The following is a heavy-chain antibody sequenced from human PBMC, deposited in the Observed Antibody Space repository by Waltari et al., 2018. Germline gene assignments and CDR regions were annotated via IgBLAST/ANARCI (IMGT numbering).Heavy chain of an antibody. CDR1: GLTIRRFW. CDR2: IGRDGSDK. V-gene: IGHV3-7*01. Sequence: EAQLVQSGGGLVQPGGSLTLSCSASGLTIRRFWMTWIRQAQGQGVQGVVHIGRDGSDKYYLDSVKGRFTISRDNAENSLLLQMSSLRVEDTALYYCVGWNDPINSWGQGTLVAVSS. D-gene: IGHD1-1*01. CDR3: VGWNDPINS. J-gene: IGHJ4*02.